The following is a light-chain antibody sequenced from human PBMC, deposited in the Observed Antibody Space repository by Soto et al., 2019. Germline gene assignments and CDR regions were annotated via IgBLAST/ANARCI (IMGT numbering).Light chain of an antibody. CDR3: QQYGSSTWT. CDR1: QSVSSSY. Sequence: EIVLTQSPGTLSLSPGERATLSCRASQSVSSSYLAWYQQKPGQAPRLLIYGASSRATGIPDRFRCSGSGTDFTLTISRLEPEDFAVYYCQQYGSSTWTVGQGTKVEIK. V-gene: IGKV3-20*01. J-gene: IGKJ1*01. CDR2: GAS.